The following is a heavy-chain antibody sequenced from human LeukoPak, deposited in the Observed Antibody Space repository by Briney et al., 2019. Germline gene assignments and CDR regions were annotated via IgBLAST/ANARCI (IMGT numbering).Heavy chain of an antibody. D-gene: IGHD3-10*01. CDR1: GFPFHCYA. CDR3: ARDFSRVRPQVY. Sequence: GSLNLSCAGSGFPFHCYAMQLVRPAPGKGLEYVSAISSNGGSTYYANSVKGRFTISRDNSKNTLYLQMGSLRAEDTAVYYCARDFSRVRPQVYWGQGTLVTVSS. V-gene: IGHV3-64*01. CDR2: ISSNGGST. J-gene: IGHJ4*02.